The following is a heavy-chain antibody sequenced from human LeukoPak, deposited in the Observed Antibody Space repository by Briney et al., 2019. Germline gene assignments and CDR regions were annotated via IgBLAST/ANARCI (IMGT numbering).Heavy chain of an antibody. CDR3: ASIRLVSGSKGWYFDL. CDR1: GYTFTGYY. V-gene: IGHV1-2*02. CDR2: INPNSGGT. J-gene: IGHJ2*01. D-gene: IGHD6-25*01. Sequence: ASVKVSCKASGYTFTGYYMHWVRQAPGQGLEWMGWINPNSGGTNYAQKFQGRVTMTRDTSISTAYMELSRLRSDDTAVYYCASIRLVSGSKGWYFDLWGRGTLVTVSS.